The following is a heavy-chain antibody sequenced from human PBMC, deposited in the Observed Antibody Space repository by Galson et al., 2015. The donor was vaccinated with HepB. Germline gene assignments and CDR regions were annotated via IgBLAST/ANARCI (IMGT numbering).Heavy chain of an antibody. J-gene: IGHJ4*02. CDR1: GFTFDDYA. V-gene: IGHV3-9*01. CDR2: ISWNSGSI. CDR3: AKDMFAGYSSGPNDY. D-gene: IGHD6-19*01. Sequence: SLRLSCAASGFTFDDYAMHWVRQAPGKGLEWVSGISWNSGSIGYADSVKGRFTISRDNAKNSLYLQMNSLRAEDTALYYCAKDMFAGYSSGPNDYWGQGTLVTVSS.